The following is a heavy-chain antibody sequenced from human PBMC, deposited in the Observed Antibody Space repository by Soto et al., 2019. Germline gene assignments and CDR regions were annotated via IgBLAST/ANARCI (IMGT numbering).Heavy chain of an antibody. J-gene: IGHJ4*02. CDR1: GYTFTSYD. Sequence: AASVKVSCKASGYTFTSYDINWVRQATGQGLEWMGWMNPNSGNTGYAQKFQGRVTMTRNTSISTAYMELSSLRSEDTAVYYCARAKTRGVRGVIGYWGQGTLVTVSS. CDR3: ARAKTRGVRGVIGY. V-gene: IGHV1-8*01. D-gene: IGHD3-10*01. CDR2: MNPNSGNT.